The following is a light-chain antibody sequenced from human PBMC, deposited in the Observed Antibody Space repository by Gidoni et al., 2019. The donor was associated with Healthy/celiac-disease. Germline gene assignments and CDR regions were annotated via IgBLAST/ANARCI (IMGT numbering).Light chain of an antibody. V-gene: IGKV1-39*01. CDR2: AAS. Sequence: DIQMTQSPSSLSASVGDRVTITCRASQSISSYLNWYQQKPGKAPKLLIYAASSLQSGVQSRFSGSGSGTDFTLTISSLQPEDFATYYCQQSYSTPLAFGGETKVEIK. CDR1: QSISSY. CDR3: QQSYSTPLA. J-gene: IGKJ4*01.